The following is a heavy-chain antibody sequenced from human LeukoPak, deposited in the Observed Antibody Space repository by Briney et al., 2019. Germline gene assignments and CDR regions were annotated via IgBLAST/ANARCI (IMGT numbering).Heavy chain of an antibody. CDR3: ARGRWRGYDFYGGGNWFDP. D-gene: IGHD3-3*01. J-gene: IGHJ5*02. CDR1: GGSFSGYY. CDR2: INHSGST. V-gene: IGHV4-34*01. Sequence: PSETLSLTCAVYGGSFSGYYWSWIRQPPGKGLEWIGEINHSGSTNYNPSLKSRVTISVDTSKNQFSLKLSSVTAADTAVYYCARGRWRGYDFYGGGNWFDPWGQGTLVTVSS.